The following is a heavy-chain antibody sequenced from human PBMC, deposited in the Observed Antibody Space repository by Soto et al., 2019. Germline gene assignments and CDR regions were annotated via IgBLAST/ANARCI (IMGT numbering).Heavy chain of an antibody. V-gene: IGHV1-69*01. CDR2: IIPVFGST. D-gene: IGHD6-19*01. Sequence: QVHLVQSGSEVRRPGSSVKVSCKASGDTFNSYGINWVRQAPGQGLEWMGGIIPVFGSTNYAPKFQCRVTFIADESTSTVNMEVTSLTSEDTAVYYCAAGPAYSSVWHGNYYYYGVDVWGQGTTVTVSS. CDR3: AAGPAYSSVWHGNYYYYGVDV. CDR1: GDTFNSYG. J-gene: IGHJ6*02.